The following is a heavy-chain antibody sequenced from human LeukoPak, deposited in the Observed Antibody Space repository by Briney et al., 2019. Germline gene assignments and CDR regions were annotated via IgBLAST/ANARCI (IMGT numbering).Heavy chain of an antibody. CDR2: INPNSGGT. CDR1: GYTFTGYY. V-gene: IGHV1-2*02. D-gene: IGHD6-19*01. CDR3: ASTNPYSSGWYNWD. Sequence: ASVKVSCKASGYTFTGYYMHWVRQAPGQGLEWMGWINPNSGGTNYAQKFQGRVTTTRDTSISTAYMELSRLRSDDTAVYYCASTNPYSSGWYNWDWGQGTLVTVSS. J-gene: IGHJ4*02.